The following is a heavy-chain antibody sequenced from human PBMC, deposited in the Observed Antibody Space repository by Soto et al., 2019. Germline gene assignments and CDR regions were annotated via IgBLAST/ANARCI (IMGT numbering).Heavy chain of an antibody. CDR3: ARGPSVLWFGESRAGDAFDI. D-gene: IGHD3-10*01. V-gene: IGHV1-69*13. CDR2: IIPISDTT. CDR1: GGTFSSYA. J-gene: IGHJ3*02. Sequence: ASVKVSCKASGGTFSSYAISWVRQAPGQGLEWMGGIIPISDTTNYAQKFQGRVTITADESISTAYMELSSLRSEDTAVYYCARGPSVLWFGESRAGDAFDIWGQGTMVTVSS.